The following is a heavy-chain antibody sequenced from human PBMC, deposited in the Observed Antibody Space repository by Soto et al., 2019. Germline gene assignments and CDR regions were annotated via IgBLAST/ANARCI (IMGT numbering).Heavy chain of an antibody. CDR3: ARSMHYSDGSNYSPFDY. J-gene: IGHJ4*02. CDR1: GGSVSSGNYY. Sequence: SETLSLTCTVSGGSVSSGNYYWSWIRQPPGKGLEWIGYFYYTGSTNYNPSLKSRVTISIDASKNQFSLRLSSVTAADTAVYYCARSMHYSDGSNYSPFDYWGQGTLVNVS. V-gene: IGHV4-61*01. D-gene: IGHD3-22*01. CDR2: FYYTGST.